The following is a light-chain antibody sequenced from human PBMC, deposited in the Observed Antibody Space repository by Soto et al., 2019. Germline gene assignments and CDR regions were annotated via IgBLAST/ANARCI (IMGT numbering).Light chain of an antibody. CDR3: TSYTSNNTPV. V-gene: IGLV2-14*01. CDR2: EVS. CDR1: SSDVGGYNY. Sequence: QSALTQPASVSGSPGQAITISCTGSSSDVGGYNYVSWYQQHPGKAPKLMIYEVSNRPSGVSDRFPGSKSGNTASLTISGLQAEDEADYYCTSYTSNNTPVFGTGTKVTVL. J-gene: IGLJ1*01.